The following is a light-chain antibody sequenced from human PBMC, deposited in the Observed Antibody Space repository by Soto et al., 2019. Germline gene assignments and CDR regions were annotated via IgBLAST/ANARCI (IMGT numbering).Light chain of an antibody. CDR1: QSFSSTS. V-gene: IGKV3-20*01. CDR3: QQYGSSPGFT. J-gene: IGKJ3*01. CDR2: GTS. Sequence: EIVLTQSPGTLSLSPGERATLSCRVSQSFSSTSLAWYQQKPGQAPRLLIYGTSNRATGIPDRFSGSGSGKDFTLTISRLEPEDFAVYYCQQYGSSPGFTFGPGTKVDIK.